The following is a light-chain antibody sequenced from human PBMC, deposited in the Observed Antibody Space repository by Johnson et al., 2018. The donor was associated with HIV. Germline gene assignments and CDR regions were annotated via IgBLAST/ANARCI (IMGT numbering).Light chain of an antibody. V-gene: IGLV1-51*01. CDR2: DNN. J-gene: IGLJ1*01. CDR3: GTWDRSLIAYV. Sequence: QSVLTQPPSVSAAPGQKVTISCSGSSSNIGNNYVSWYQQLPGTAPKLLIYDNNKRPSGIPDRFSGYKSGTSATLGITGLQTGDEAAYYCGTWDRSLIAYVFGTGPKVTVL. CDR1: SSNIGNNY.